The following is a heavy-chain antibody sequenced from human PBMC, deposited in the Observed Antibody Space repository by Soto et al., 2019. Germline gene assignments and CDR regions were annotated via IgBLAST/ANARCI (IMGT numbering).Heavy chain of an antibody. CDR1: GFTFRSYV. CDR3: ARWGTTGGFDV. D-gene: IGHD3-16*01. J-gene: IGHJ1*01. Sequence: QVQLVESGGGVVQPGTSLRLSCVGSGFTFRSYVIHWVRQAPAKWPTRVALTAYEGSNKDYVASVKGRFTISRDNSRNTVDLQMDSLRREVTALYYWARWGTTGGFDVWGQVNLVSVAS. CDR2: TAYEGSNK. V-gene: IGHV3-30*19.